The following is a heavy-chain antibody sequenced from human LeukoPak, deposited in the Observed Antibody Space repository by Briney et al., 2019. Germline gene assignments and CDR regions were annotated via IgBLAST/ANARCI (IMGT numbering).Heavy chain of an antibody. V-gene: IGHV3-30*18. D-gene: IGHD6-25*01. J-gene: IGHJ6*03. CDR2: ISYDGSNK. Sequence: GGSLRLSCAASGFTFSSYGMHWVRQAPGKGLEWVAVISYDGSNKYYADSVKGRFTISRDNSKNTLYLQMNSLRAEDTAVYYCAKDAEAATWVSYYYYMDVWGKGTTVTVSS. CDR3: AKDAEAATWVSYYYYMDV. CDR1: GFTFSSYG.